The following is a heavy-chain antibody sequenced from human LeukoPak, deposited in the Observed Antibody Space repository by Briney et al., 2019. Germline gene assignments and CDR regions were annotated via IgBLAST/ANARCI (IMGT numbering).Heavy chain of an antibody. Sequence: SETLSLTCTVSGGSISSFSSYYWSWIRQPPGKGLEWIGYIYYSGSTNYNPSLKSRVTISVDTSKNQFSLKLSSVTAADTAVYYCASTYYDFWSATHVRPFDYWGQGTLVTVSS. CDR3: ASTYYDFWSATHVRPFDY. CDR1: GGSISSFSSYY. CDR2: IYYSGST. D-gene: IGHD3-3*01. J-gene: IGHJ4*02. V-gene: IGHV4-61*01.